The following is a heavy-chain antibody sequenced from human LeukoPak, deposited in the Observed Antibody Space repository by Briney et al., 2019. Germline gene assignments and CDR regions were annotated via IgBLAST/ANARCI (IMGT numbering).Heavy chain of an antibody. V-gene: IGHV3-48*03. CDR1: GFIFSSYE. CDR2: ISSSGGTI. CDR3: AKDYDFWSGPPGHDAFDI. D-gene: IGHD3-3*01. Sequence: GGSLRLSCAASGFIFSSYEMNWVRQAPGKGLEWVSYISSSGGTIYYADSVKGRFTISRVNSKNTLYLQMNSLRAEDTAVYYCAKDYDFWSGPPGHDAFDIWGQGTMVTVSS. J-gene: IGHJ3*02.